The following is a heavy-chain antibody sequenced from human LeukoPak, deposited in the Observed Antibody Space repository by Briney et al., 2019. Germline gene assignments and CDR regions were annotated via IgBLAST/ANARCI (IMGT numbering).Heavy chain of an antibody. CDR1: GFTFSSYA. CDR3: ARDAGNSGYGCDL. CDR2: ISYDGSNK. V-gene: IGHV3-30-3*01. D-gene: IGHD5-12*01. Sequence: GGSLRLSCAASGFTFSSYAMHWVRQAPGKGLEWVAVISYDGSNKYYADSVKGRFTISRDNARNSLYLQMNNLRGEDTAIYYCARDAGNSGYGCDLWGQGTLVTVSS. J-gene: IGHJ5*02.